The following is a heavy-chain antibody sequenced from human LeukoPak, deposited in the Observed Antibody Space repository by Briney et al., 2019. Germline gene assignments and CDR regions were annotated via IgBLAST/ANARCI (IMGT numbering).Heavy chain of an antibody. CDR1: GFTFSSYW. Sequence: PGGSLRLSCAAFGFTFSSYWMSWVRQAPGKGLEWVANIKQDGSEKYYVDSVKGRFTISRDNAKNSLYLQMNSLRAEDTAVYYCARDRRQNDYWGQGTLVTVSS. J-gene: IGHJ4*02. V-gene: IGHV3-7*01. D-gene: IGHD6-25*01. CDR2: IKQDGSEK. CDR3: ARDRRQNDY.